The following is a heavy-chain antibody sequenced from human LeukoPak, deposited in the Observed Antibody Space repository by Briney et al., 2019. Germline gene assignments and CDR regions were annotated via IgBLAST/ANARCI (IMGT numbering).Heavy chain of an antibody. CDR2: ISDSGRST. Sequence: GGSLRLSCAASGFTVSSNEMSWGRQAPGKGVEWGSGISDSGRSTYYADSVKGRFTISRDNSKNTLYLQMNSLRAEDTAVYYCAKRGTVTTFGHCDYWGQGSLVTVSS. CDR1: GFTVSSNE. J-gene: IGHJ4*02. CDR3: AKRGTVTTFGHCDY. V-gene: IGHV3-23*01. D-gene: IGHD4-17*01.